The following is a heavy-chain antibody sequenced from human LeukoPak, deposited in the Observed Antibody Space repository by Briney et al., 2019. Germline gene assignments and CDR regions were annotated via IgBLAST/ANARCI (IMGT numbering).Heavy chain of an antibody. V-gene: IGHV3-7*01. Sequence: AGGSLRLSCAASGSTFSSYWMSWVRQAPGKELEWVANIKQDGSEKYYVDSVKGRFTISRENAKNSLYLQMNSLRAGDTAVYYCARGGDPGYFDYWGQGTLVIVSS. CDR2: IKQDGSEK. D-gene: IGHD2-21*01. J-gene: IGHJ4*02. CDR3: ARGGDPGYFDY. CDR1: GSTFSSYW.